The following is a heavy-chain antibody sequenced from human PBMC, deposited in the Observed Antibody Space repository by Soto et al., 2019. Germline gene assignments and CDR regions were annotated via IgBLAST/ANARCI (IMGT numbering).Heavy chain of an antibody. CDR2: IDGSSSYT. Sequence: QVQLVESGGGLVKPGGSLRLSCAASGFTFSDYYMSWIRQAPGRGLEWISYIDGSSSYTNYADSVRGRFTISRDNAKKSMYLQINSMTTDDTAVYYCARRCPAFDLRGRGTLVSVSS. CDR3: ARRCPAFDL. CDR1: GFTFSDYY. V-gene: IGHV3-11*06. J-gene: IGHJ2*01.